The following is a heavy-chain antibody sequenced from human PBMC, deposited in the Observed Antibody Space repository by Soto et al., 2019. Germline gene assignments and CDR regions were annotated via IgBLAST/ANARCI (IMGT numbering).Heavy chain of an antibody. Sequence: QVQLQESGPGLVKPSQTLSLTCTVSGGSISSGGYYWTWIRQHPGKGLEWIGYNYYSGITYYNPSLKSRVTISLYTSKNQFSLKLSYVTAADTAVYYCARGSSIAGLYYGMDVWGQGTTVTVSS. V-gene: IGHV4-31*03. CDR2: NYYSGIT. CDR1: GGSISSGGYY. D-gene: IGHD6-6*01. J-gene: IGHJ6*02. CDR3: ARGSSIAGLYYGMDV.